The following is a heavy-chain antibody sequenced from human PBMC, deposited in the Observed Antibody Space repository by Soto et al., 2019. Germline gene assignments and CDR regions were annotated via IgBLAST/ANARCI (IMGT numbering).Heavy chain of an antibody. CDR3: AMRGVDTFDLSY. CDR1: GFTFSSFW. Sequence: EVQLLESGGGLVQPGGSLRLSCAVSGFTFSSFWMHWVRQAPGEGLVWVSRINTDGSSTSYADSVKGRFTISRDNAKNTLYIQMNSLRVEATAMYYCAMRGVDTFDLSYWGQGTLVTVSS. J-gene: IGHJ4*02. V-gene: IGHV3-74*01. CDR2: INTDGSST. D-gene: IGHD3-10*01.